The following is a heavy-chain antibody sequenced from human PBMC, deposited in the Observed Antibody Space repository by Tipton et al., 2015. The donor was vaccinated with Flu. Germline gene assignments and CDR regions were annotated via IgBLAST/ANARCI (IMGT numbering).Heavy chain of an antibody. D-gene: IGHD1-14*01. CDR1: GFSFSDYG. V-gene: IGHV3-7*01. J-gene: IGHJ4*02. Sequence: QLVQSGGGVVQPGRSLRLSCAASGFSFSDYGMHWVRQAPGKGLEWVANINYDGSTIYYLDSVKGRFTISRDNAKNSLYLQMNNLRAEDTAVYYCTRSRIPEPSPFYWGQGTRVTVSS. CDR2: INYDGSTI. CDR3: TRSRIPEPSPFY.